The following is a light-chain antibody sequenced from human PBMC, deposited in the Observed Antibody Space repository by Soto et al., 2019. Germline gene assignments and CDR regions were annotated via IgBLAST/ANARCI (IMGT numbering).Light chain of an antibody. CDR3: QQRYSCPLT. V-gene: IGKV3-11*01. Sequence: EIVLTQSPATLSESPGKKDTFPSRSGRSLTFSLAWSQQKPGQAPRLLIYDGSIRATGSPARFSGSGSGTDFTLTISSLEPEDFAVYYCQQRYSCPLTFGGGTEVEIK. J-gene: IGKJ4*01. CDR1: RSLTFS. CDR2: DGS.